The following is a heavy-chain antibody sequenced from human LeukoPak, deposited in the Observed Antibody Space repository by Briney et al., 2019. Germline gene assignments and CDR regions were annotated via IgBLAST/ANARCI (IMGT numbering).Heavy chain of an antibody. CDR2: ISGSGGST. CDR3: AKDWGTRYSSGWYGADY. D-gene: IGHD6-19*01. J-gene: IGHJ4*02. Sequence: GGSLRLSCAASGFTFSSYAMSWVRQAPGKGLEWVSAISGSGGSTYYADSVKGRFTISRDNSKNTLYLQMNSLRAEDTAVYYCAKDWGTRYSSGWYGADYWGQGTLVTVSS. CDR1: GFTFSSYA. V-gene: IGHV3-23*01.